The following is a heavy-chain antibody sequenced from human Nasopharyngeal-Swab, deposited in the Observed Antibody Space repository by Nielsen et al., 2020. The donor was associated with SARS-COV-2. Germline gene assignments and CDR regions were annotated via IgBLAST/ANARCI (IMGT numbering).Heavy chain of an antibody. CDR2: ISGSGDTT. D-gene: IGHD2-21*01. J-gene: IGHJ6*02. CDR3: AKAPYLRGLDV. Sequence: LPAGKGLEWVSIISGSGDTTYYADSVKDRFTISRDNSKNTLYLQTNSLRVEDTAVYYCAKAPYLRGLDVWGQGTTVTVSS. V-gene: IGHV3-23*01.